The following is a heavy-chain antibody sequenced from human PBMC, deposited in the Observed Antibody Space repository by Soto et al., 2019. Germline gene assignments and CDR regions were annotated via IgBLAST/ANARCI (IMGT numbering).Heavy chain of an antibody. CDR2: MNPNSGNT. CDR3: ARADATGQYDILTGRDYYYYYMDV. V-gene: IGHV1-8*01. CDR1: GYTFTSYD. D-gene: IGHD3-9*01. Sequence: QVQLVQSGAEVKKPGASVKVSCKASGYTFTSYDINWVRQATGQGLEWMGWMNPNSGNTGYAQKCQGRVTMTRNTSISTAYMELSSLRSEDTAVYYCARADATGQYDILTGRDYYYYYMDVWGKGTTVTVSS. J-gene: IGHJ6*03.